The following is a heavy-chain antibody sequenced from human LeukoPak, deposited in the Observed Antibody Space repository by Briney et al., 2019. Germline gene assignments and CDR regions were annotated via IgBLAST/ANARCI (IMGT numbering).Heavy chain of an antibody. V-gene: IGHV4-39*07. D-gene: IGHD1-7*01. CDR2: IYYSGST. J-gene: IGHJ4*02. Sequence: SETLSLTCTVSGGSISSSSYCWGWIRQPPGKGLEWIGSIYYSGSTYYNPSLKSRVTISVDTSKNQFSLKLRSVTAADTAVYYCARLYGNYQNYFDYWGQGTLVTVSS. CDR1: GGSISSSSYC. CDR3: ARLYGNYQNYFDY.